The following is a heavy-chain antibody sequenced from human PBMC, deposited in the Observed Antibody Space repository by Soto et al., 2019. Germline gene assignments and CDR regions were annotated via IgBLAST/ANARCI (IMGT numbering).Heavy chain of an antibody. V-gene: IGHV4-59*01. CDR2: IYYSGST. J-gene: IGHJ5*02. CDR3: ARDYGDHGRRYNWFDP. CDR1: GGSISSYY. Sequence: SETLSLTCTVSGGSISSYYWSWIRQPPGKGLEWIGYIYYSGSTNYNPSLKSRVTISVDTSKNQFSLKLNSVTAADTAVYYCARDYGDHGRRYNWFDPWGQGTLVT. D-gene: IGHD4-17*01.